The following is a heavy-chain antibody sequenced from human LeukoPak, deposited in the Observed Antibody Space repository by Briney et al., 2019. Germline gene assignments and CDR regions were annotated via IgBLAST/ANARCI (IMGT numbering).Heavy chain of an antibody. Sequence: GGSLRLSCVASGFTFSSYWMHWVRQAPGKGLVWVSRINTDGSLTDYADSVKGRFTTSRDNAKNTLYLQMVSLRAEDTAVYYCAGKWDLTQWGQGTLVTVS. J-gene: IGHJ4*02. CDR1: GFTFSSYW. CDR2: INTDGSLT. CDR3: AGKWDLTQ. V-gene: IGHV3-74*01. D-gene: IGHD1-26*01.